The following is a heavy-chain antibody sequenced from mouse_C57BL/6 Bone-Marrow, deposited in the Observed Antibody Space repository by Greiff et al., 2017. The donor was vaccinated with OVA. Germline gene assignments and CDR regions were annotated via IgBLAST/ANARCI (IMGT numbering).Heavy chain of an antibody. V-gene: IGHV3-6*01. CDR2: ISYDGSN. Sequence: EVQLQQSGPGLVKPSQSLSLTCSVTGYSITSGYYWNWIRQFPGNKLEWMGYISYDGSNNYNPSLKNRISITRDTSKNQFFLKLNSVTTEDTATYYCARGGTPGDYWGQGTTLTVSS. J-gene: IGHJ2*01. CDR1: GYSITSGYY. CDR3: ARGGTPGDY. D-gene: IGHD2-14*01.